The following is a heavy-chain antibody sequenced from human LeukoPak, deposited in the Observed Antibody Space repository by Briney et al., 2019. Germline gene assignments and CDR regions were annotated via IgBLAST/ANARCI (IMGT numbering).Heavy chain of an antibody. Sequence: SETLSLTCAVYGGSFSGYYWSWIRQPPGKGLEWIGEINHSGSTNYNPSLKSPVTISVDTSKNQFSLKLSSVTAADTAVYYCAREIRIAAEEGWFDPWGQGTLVTVSS. J-gene: IGHJ5*02. CDR2: INHSGST. D-gene: IGHD6-13*01. V-gene: IGHV4-34*01. CDR3: AREIRIAAEEGWFDP. CDR1: GGSFSGYY.